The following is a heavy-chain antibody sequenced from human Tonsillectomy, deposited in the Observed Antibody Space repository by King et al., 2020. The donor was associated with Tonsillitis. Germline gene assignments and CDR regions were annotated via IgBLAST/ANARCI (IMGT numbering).Heavy chain of an antibody. CDR2: LCGGGGST. Sequence: VQLVESGGGLVQPGGSLGLSFAASGLTFSRYALGWLRQAPGKGPEWVLALCGGGGSTYYAKSVKGRFTISRINSKNTLYLQMNSLRAEDTAVYYCAKMTTAPAGYFQHWGQGTLVTVSS. CDR3: AKMTTAPAGYFQH. V-gene: IGHV3-23*04. CDR1: GLTFSRYA. D-gene: IGHD4-17*01. J-gene: IGHJ1*01.